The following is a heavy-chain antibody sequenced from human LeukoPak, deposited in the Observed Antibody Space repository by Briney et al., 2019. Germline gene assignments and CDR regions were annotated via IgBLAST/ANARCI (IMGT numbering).Heavy chain of an antibody. V-gene: IGHV4-4*07. D-gene: IGHD3-3*01. CDR2: IYTSGST. CDR1: GGSISSYY. Sequence: SETLSLTCTVSGGSISSYYWSWIRQPAGKGLEWIGRIYTSGSTNYNPSLKSRVTMSVDTSKNQFSLKLSSVTAADTAVYYCAKGSYYDFWSGDYGDYWGQGTLVTVSS. CDR3: AKGSYYDFWSGDYGDY. J-gene: IGHJ4*02.